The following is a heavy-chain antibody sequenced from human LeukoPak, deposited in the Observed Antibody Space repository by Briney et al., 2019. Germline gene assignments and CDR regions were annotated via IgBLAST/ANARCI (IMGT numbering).Heavy chain of an antibody. J-gene: IGHJ1*01. D-gene: IGHD3-22*01. CDR3: ARDSDYYDSSGYYQRGVYFQH. Sequence: EASVKVSCKASGGTFSSYAISWVRQAPGQGLEWMGGIIPIFGTANYAQKFQGRVTITTDESTSTAYMELSSLRSEDTAVYYCARDSDYYDSSGYYQRGVYFQHWGQGTLVTVSS. V-gene: IGHV1-69*05. CDR1: GGTFSSYA. CDR2: IIPIFGTA.